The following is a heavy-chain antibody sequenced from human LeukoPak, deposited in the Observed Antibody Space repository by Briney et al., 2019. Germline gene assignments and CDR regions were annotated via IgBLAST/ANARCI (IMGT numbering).Heavy chain of an antibody. CDR3: ARDRRRIVVVVAAKTSGFDP. J-gene: IGHJ5*02. CDR1: GYTFTSYA. V-gene: IGHV7-4-1*02. Sequence: GASVKVSCKASGYTFTSYAMNWVRQAPGQGLEWMGWINTNTGNPTYAQGFTGRFVFSLDTSVSTAYLQISSLKAEDTAVYYCARDRRRIVVVVAAKTSGFDPWGQGTLVTVSS. CDR2: INTNTGNP. D-gene: IGHD2-15*01.